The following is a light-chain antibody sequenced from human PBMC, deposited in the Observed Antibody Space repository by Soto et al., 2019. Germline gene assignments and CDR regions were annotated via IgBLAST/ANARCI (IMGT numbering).Light chain of an antibody. Sequence: EIVMTQSPATLSVSPGGRATLSCRASQSVSSNLAWYQQKPGQAPRLLIYGASTRATGIPARFSGSGSGTEFTLTISSLQSEDFAVYYCQQYNNWPPTWTVGQGTKVEIK. J-gene: IGKJ1*01. V-gene: IGKV3-15*01. CDR2: GAS. CDR3: QQYNNWPPTWT. CDR1: QSVSSN.